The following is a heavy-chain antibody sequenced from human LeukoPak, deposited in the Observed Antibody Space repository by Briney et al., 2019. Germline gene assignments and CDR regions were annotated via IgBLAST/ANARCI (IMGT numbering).Heavy chain of an antibody. V-gene: IGHV3-9*03. CDR3: AKDISPDFWSGSNFDY. Sequence: GRSLRLSCAASGFTFDDYAMHWVRQAPGKGLEWVSGISWNSGRIGYADSVKGRFTISRDNAKNSLYLQMNSLRAGDMALYYCAKDISPDFWSGSNFDYWGQGTLVTVSS. CDR2: ISWNSGRI. CDR1: GFTFDDYA. J-gene: IGHJ4*02. D-gene: IGHD3-3*01.